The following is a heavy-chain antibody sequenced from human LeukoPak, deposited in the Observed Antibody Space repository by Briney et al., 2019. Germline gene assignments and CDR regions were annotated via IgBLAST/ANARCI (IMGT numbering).Heavy chain of an antibody. CDR1: GFTVSSNY. D-gene: IGHD6-19*01. CDR2: ISSSSSFI. V-gene: IGHV3-21*04. Sequence: GGSLRLSCAASGFTVSSNYMSWVRQAPGKGLEWVSSISSSSSFIYYTDSVKGRFTISRDNAKDSLYLQMNSLRAEDTAVYYCAKLFVSSGWSDWGQGTLVTVSS. J-gene: IGHJ4*02. CDR3: AKLFVSSGWSD.